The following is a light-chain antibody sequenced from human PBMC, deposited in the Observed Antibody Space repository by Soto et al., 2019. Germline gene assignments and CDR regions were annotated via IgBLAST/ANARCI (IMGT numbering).Light chain of an antibody. V-gene: IGLV1-51*02. CDR2: EDN. CDR3: GTWDSSLSVFV. CDR1: SSNIGKNY. Sequence: QSVLTQPPSVSAAPGQKVTFSCSGSSSNIGKNYVSCYQQVPGTAPKLLIYEDNKRPSGIPDRFSGSKSGTSATLGITGLQTEDEADYYCGTWDSSLSVFVFGTGTKVTVL. J-gene: IGLJ1*01.